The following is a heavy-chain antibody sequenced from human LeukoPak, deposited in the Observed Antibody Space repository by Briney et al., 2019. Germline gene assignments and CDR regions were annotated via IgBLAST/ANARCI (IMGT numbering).Heavy chain of an antibody. CDR3: ARFYGSGSYYPPLYYFDY. CDR2: INWNGGST. J-gene: IGHJ4*02. Sequence: GGSLRLSCAASGFTFDDYGMTWVRQAPGKGLEWVSAINWNGGSTGYADSVKGRFTISRDNAKNSLYLQMNSLRAEDTAVYYCARFYGSGSYYPPLYYFDYWGQGTLVTVSS. D-gene: IGHD3-10*01. CDR1: GFTFDDYG. V-gene: IGHV3-20*04.